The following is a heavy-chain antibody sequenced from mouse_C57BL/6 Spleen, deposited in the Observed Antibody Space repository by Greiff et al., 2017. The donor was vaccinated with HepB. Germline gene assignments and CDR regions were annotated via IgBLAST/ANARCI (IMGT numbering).Heavy chain of an antibody. J-gene: IGHJ2*01. CDR3: TREGDYYGSSNYFDY. V-gene: IGHV5-9-1*02. D-gene: IGHD1-1*01. CDR2: ISSGGDYI. CDR1: GFTFSSYA. Sequence: EVNLVESGEGLVKPGGSLKLSCAASGFTFSSYAMSWVRQTPEKRLEWVAYISSGGDYIYYADTVKGRFTISRDNARNTLYLQMSSLKSEDTAMYYCTREGDYYGSSNYFDYWGQGTTLTVSS.